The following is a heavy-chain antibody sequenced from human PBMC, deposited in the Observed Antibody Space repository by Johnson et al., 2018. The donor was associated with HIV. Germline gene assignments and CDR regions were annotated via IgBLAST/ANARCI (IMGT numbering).Heavy chain of an antibody. D-gene: IGHD3-3*01. J-gene: IGHJ3*02. Sequence: QVQLVESGGGVVQPGRSLRLSCAASGFTFSSYGMHWVRQAPGKGLEWVAVISYDGSNKYYADSVKGRFTIYRDNSKNTLYLQMNSLRAEDTAVYYCAKDGYYDFWSGYHGADAFDIWGQGTMVTVSS. CDR3: AKDGYYDFWSGYHGADAFDI. V-gene: IGHV3-30*18. CDR1: GFTFSSYG. CDR2: ISYDGSNK.